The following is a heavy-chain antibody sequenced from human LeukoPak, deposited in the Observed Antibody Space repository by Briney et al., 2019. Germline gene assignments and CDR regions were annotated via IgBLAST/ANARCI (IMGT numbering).Heavy chain of an antibody. CDR3: ARDALHLELPPYYFDY. D-gene: IGHD2-15*01. J-gene: IGHJ4*02. Sequence: GGSLRLSCAASGFSFSNYWMTWVRQAPGKGLEWVTNIKQDESEKYYVDSVKGRFTISRDNAKNSLYLQMNSLRAEDTAVYYCARDALHLELPPYYFDYWGQGTLVTVSS. V-gene: IGHV3-7*01. CDR1: GFSFSNYW. CDR2: IKQDESEK.